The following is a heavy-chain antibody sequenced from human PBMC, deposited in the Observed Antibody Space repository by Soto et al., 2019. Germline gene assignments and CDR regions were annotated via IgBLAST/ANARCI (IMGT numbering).Heavy chain of an antibody. CDR1: GYTFPRYA. CDR2: INPANGNT. V-gene: IGHV1-3*01. Sequence: QVQLVQSGAEVKKPGASVKVSCKTSGYTFPRYALHWVGQAPGQRLEWMGWINPANGNTKYLQKSQGRVTFTRDTSESTAYMELSRLISEDTAVYYCARRGALTSYFFGYYFDYWGQGTLVTVSS. D-gene: IGHD3-9*01. J-gene: IGHJ4*02. CDR3: ARRGALTSYFFGYYFDY.